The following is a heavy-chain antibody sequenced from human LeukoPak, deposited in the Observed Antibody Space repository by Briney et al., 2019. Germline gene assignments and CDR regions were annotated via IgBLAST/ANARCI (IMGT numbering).Heavy chain of an antibody. J-gene: IGHJ5*02. Sequence: PGGSLRLSCAASGFTFTNFEMNWVRQATGKGLEWVSYISYSGSTTSYADSAKGRFTISRDNAKNSLYLQMNSLRAEDTAVYYCARAGPPAFDPWGQGTLVTVSS. CDR3: ARAGPPAFDP. V-gene: IGHV3-48*03. CDR1: GFTFTNFE. CDR2: ISYSGSTT.